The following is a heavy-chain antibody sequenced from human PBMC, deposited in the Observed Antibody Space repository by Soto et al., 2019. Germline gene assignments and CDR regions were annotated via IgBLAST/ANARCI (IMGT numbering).Heavy chain of an antibody. V-gene: IGHV1-69*13. CDR3: ARSVRGQYYYYYYGMDV. J-gene: IGHJ6*02. CDR2: IIPIFGTA. CDR1: GGTFSIYA. D-gene: IGHD1-26*01. Sequence: SGKVSCKASGGTFSIYAISWVRQAPGQGLEWMGGIIPIFGTANYAQKFQGRVTITADESTSTAYMELSSLRSEDTAVYYCARSVRGQYYYYYYGMDVWGQGTTVTVSS.